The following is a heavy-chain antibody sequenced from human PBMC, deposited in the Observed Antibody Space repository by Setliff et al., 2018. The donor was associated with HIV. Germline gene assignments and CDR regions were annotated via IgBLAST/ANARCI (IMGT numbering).Heavy chain of an antibody. D-gene: IGHD3-3*01. V-gene: IGHV1-8*02. Sequence: ASVKVSCKSSGYTFTNYDINWVRQAAGQGLEWMGWMNPDSRNTDYAQRFEGSVTMTWDTSISTAYMELNNVKFEDTAVFYCARGGSGYYDFWSGSSAFEYWGQGTLVTVSS. CDR3: ARGGSGYYDFWSGSSAFEY. J-gene: IGHJ4*02. CDR1: GYTFTNYD. CDR2: MNPDSRNT.